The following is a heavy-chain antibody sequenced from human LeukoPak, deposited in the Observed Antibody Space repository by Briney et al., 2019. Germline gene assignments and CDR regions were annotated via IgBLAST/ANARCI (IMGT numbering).Heavy chain of an antibody. D-gene: IGHD1-14*01. CDR3: AREAATEPHYYYYMDV. J-gene: IGHJ6*03. CDR1: GGSLSGHY. Sequence: SETLSLTCGVYGGSLSGHYWSWIRQSPGKGLEWIGEINHSGSTYYNPSLKSRVTMSVDTSKNQFSLNLSSVTAADTAVYYCAREAATEPHYYYYMDVWGKGTTVTVSS. CDR2: INHSGST. V-gene: IGHV4-34*01.